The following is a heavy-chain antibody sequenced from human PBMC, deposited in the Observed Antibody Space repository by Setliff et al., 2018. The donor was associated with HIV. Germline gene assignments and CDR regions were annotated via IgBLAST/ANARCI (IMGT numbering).Heavy chain of an antibody. J-gene: IGHJ4*02. CDR2: INTDKGNT. CDR1: GYTFTSYA. Sequence: ASVKVSCKASGYTFTSYAMHWVRQAPGQSPEWMGWINTDKGNTKYSQKFQGRVTITRDTAASTIYLEVSSLTYDDTAVYFCARDRYYNFWSGFFHWGQGTLVTVSS. D-gene: IGHD3-3*01. V-gene: IGHV1-3*04. CDR3: ARDRYYNFWSGFFH.